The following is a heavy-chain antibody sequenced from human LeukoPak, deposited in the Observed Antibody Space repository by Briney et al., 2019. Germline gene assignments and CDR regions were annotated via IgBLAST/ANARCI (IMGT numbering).Heavy chain of an antibody. Sequence: SQTLSLTCGVSGGSISSGDYYWSWIRQPPGKGLEWIGYIYYSGSTNYNPSLKSRVTISVDTSKNQFSLKLSSVTAADTAVYYCARGDSSGYSLYFDYWGQGTLVTVSS. D-gene: IGHD3-22*01. CDR1: GGSISSGDYY. V-gene: IGHV4-61*08. J-gene: IGHJ4*02. CDR2: IYYSGST. CDR3: ARGDSSGYSLYFDY.